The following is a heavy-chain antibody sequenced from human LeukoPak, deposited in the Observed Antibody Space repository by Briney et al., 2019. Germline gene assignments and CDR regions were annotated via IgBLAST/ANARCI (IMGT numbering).Heavy chain of an antibody. V-gene: IGHV3-11*01. CDR3: ARALRRITMIVVVFYGTDV. J-gene: IGHJ6*02. CDR1: GFTFSDYY. CDR2: ISSSGSTI. Sequence: PGGSLRLSCAASGFTFSDYYMSWIRQAPGKGLEWVSYISSSGSTIYYADSVKGRFTISRDNAKNSLYLQMNSPRAEDTAVYYCARALRRITMIVVVFYGTDVWGQGTTVTVSS. D-gene: IGHD3-22*01.